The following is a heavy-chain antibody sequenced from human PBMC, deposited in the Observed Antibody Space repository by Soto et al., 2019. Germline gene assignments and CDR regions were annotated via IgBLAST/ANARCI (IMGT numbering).Heavy chain of an antibody. Sequence: QVQLVESGGCVVQPGRSLRLSCAASGFTFSSYGMPGVRQAPGKGLEWVAVIWDDGSNKYYADSVKGRFTISRDNSKNTLYLQMNRLRAEDTAVYYCARDRGYYDSSGYSDYWGQGTLVTVSS. CDR1: GFTFSSYG. D-gene: IGHD3-22*01. V-gene: IGHV3-33*01. J-gene: IGHJ4*02. CDR3: ARDRGYYDSSGYSDY. CDR2: IWDDGSNK.